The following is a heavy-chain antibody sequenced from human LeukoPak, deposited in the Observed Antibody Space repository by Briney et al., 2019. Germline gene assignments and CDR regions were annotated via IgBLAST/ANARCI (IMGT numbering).Heavy chain of an antibody. J-gene: IGHJ1*01. V-gene: IGHV1-46*01. CDR3: ARDFHDSSGPPRNFQH. D-gene: IGHD3-22*01. CDR1: GYTFTSYY. CDR2: INPSGGST. Sequence: GASVNVSCKASGYTFTSYYMHWVRQAPGQGLEWMGIINPSGGSTSYAQKFQGRITMTRDTSTSTVYMELSSLRSEDTAVYYCARDFHDSSGPPRNFQHWGQGTLVTVSS.